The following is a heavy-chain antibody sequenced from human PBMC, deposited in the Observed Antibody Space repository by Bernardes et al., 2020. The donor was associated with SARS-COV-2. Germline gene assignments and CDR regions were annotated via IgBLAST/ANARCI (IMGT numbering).Heavy chain of an antibody. Sequence: SETLSLTCTVSGGSISSGGYYWSWIRQHPGKGLEWIGYIYYSGSTYYNPSLKSRVTISVDTSKNQFSLKLSSVTAADTAVYYCASNYYDSSEVADAFDIWGQGTMVTVSS. CDR1: GGSISSGGYY. CDR3: ASNYYDSSEVADAFDI. J-gene: IGHJ3*02. CDR2: IYYSGST. D-gene: IGHD3-22*01. V-gene: IGHV4-31*03.